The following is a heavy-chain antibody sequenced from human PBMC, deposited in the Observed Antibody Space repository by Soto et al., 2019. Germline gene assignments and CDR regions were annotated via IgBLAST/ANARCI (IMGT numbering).Heavy chain of an antibody. V-gene: IGHV3-33*01. D-gene: IGHD1-26*01. CDR2: VWNDGINK. J-gene: IGHJ5*01. CDR3: ARLAYSNFLGGLDS. CDR1: GFIFSAYG. Sequence: QGHLVESGGGVVQPGGSLRLSCAASGFIFSAYGIHWVRQAPGKGLEWVAIVWNDGINKYYADSVKGRFTISRDNFKKTVDLQMNSLRVEDTAVYYCARLAYSNFLGGLDSWGQGTLVTASS.